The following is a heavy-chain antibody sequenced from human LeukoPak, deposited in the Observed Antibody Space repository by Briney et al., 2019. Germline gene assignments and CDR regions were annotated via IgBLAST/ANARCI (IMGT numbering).Heavy chain of an antibody. J-gene: IGHJ4*02. CDR1: GFTFDDHG. Sequence: PGGSLRLSCAASGFTFDDHGMSWVRQAPGKGLEWVSGINWNGGSTGYADSVKGRFTISRDNAKNSLYLQMSSLRAEDTALYYCVRLSGSGYWSYFDYWGQGILVTVSS. CDR3: VRLSGSGYWSYFDY. CDR2: INWNGGST. V-gene: IGHV3-20*04. D-gene: IGHD3-22*01.